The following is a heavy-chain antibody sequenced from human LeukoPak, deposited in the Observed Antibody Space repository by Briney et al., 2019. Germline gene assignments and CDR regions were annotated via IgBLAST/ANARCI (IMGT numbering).Heavy chain of an antibody. CDR2: INHSGST. J-gene: IGHJ3*02. D-gene: IGHD3-16*02. CDR1: GGSFSGYY. Sequence: SETLSLTCAVYGGSFSGYYWSWIRQPPGKGPEWIGEINHSGSTNYNPSLKSRVTISVDTSKNQFSLKLSSVTAADTAVYYCARVMTNYDYVWGSYRYKTDAFDTWGQGTMVTVSS. CDR3: ARVMTNYDYVWGSYRYKTDAFDT. V-gene: IGHV4-34*01.